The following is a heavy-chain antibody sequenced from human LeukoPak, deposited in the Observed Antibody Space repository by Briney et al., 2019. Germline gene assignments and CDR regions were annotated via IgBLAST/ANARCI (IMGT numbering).Heavy chain of an antibody. CDR2: IYYSGST. J-gene: IGHJ4*02. Sequence: SETLSLTCTVSGVSINNYYWSWIRQPPGKGLEWIGYIYYSGSTNYNPSLKSRVTISVDMSKNRFSLKLTSVTAADTAVYYCARTRFGDLWDYWGQGILVTVSS. D-gene: IGHD3-10*01. CDR1: GVSINNYY. V-gene: IGHV4-59*01. CDR3: ARTRFGDLWDY.